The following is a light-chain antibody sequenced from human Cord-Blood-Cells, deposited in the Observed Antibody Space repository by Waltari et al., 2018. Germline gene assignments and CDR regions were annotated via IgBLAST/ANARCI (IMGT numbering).Light chain of an antibody. V-gene: IGKV3-11*01. CDR3: QQRSKWPPS. J-gene: IGKJ3*01. CDR1: QSVSSY. CDR2: DAS. Sequence: EIVLTQSPATLSLSPGERATPSCRASQSVSSYLAWYQQKPGQAPRLLIYDASNRATGIPARFSGSGSGTDFTLTISSLEPEDFAVYYCQQRSKWPPSFGPGTKVDIK.